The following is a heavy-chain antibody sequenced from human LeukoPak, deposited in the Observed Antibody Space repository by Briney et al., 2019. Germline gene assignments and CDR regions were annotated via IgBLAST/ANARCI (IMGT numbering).Heavy chain of an antibody. CDR1: GGSISGYY. V-gene: IGHV4-4*07. J-gene: IGHJ4*02. CDR3: ARWDYYDSSGYYGY. CDR2: IYTSGTT. D-gene: IGHD3-22*01. Sequence: ETLSLTCTVSGGSISGYYWSWIRQPAGKGLEWIGRIYTSGTTHDNPSLKSRVTMSVDTSKNQFSLKLSSVTAADTAVYYCARWDYYDSSGYYGYWGQGTLVTVSS.